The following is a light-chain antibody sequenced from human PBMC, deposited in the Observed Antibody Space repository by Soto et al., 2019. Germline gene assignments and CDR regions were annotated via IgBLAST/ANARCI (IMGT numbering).Light chain of an antibody. CDR1: QSRNSL. CDR3: HQYNSYSSWT. V-gene: IGKV1-5*01. CDR2: DAS. J-gene: IGKJ1*01. Sequence: RMSQSLATLSLTEEEIVTLNFRASQSRNSLMAWAQQQPGRAPTPLIYDASTSESGVPSRFSGSGSGTEFTLTISSLQTDDFATCYCHQYNSYSSWTFGQ.